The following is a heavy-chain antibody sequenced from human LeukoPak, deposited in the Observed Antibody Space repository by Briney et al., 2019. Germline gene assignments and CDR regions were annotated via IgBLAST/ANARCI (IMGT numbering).Heavy chain of an antibody. CDR3: AKGPPTLYSSSWYDN. V-gene: IGHV3-23*01. CDR1: GFTFSSYA. CDR2: ISGSGAST. D-gene: IGHD6-13*01. Sequence: GGSLRLSCAASGFTFSSYAMSWVRQAPGKGLEWVSAISGSGASTYYADSVKGRFTISRDNSKNTLYLQVNSLRDEDTALYYCAKGPPTLYSSSWYDNWGQGTLVTVSS. J-gene: IGHJ4*02.